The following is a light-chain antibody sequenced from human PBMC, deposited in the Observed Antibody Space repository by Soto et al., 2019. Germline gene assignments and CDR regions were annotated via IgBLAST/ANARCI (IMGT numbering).Light chain of an antibody. CDR2: DAS. CDR1: QSVGRK. J-gene: IGKJ1*01. V-gene: IGKV3-15*01. Sequence: EIEMTQSPATLSVSPGERATLSCRSSQSVGRKLSWYQQKPGQAPRPLLYDASNRAMGVPARVSGSGCGTEFTLTISSLRSEDVGVYNCQQYDIWTPWTFGQGTKVEI. CDR3: QQYDIWTPWT.